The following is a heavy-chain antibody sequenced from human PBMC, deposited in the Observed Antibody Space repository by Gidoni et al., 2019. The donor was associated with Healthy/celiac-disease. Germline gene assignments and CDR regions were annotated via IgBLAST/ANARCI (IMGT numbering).Heavy chain of an antibody. D-gene: IGHD2-15*01. CDR2: IKSKTDGGTT. J-gene: IGHJ4*02. V-gene: IGHV3-15*01. CDR3: TTNGYCSGGSCYESHY. CDR1: GFPFSTAC. Sequence: ELQLVESGGGLVQPGGSLRLSCSASGFPFSTACMSWVRQAPGKGLEWVGRIKSKTDGGTTDYAAPVKGRFTISRDDSKNTLYLQMNSLKTEDTAVYYCTTNGYCSGGSCYESHYWGQGTLVTVSS.